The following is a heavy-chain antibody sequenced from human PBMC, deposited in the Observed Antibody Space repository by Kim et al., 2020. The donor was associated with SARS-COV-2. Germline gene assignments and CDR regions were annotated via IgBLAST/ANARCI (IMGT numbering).Heavy chain of an antibody. J-gene: IGHJ4*02. CDR1: GFTFSSYA. CDR2: ISGSGGST. CDR3: ASQKDPDIVVVPAASPYDY. D-gene: IGHD2-2*01. V-gene: IGHV3-23*01. Sequence: GGSLRLSCAASGFTFSSYAMSWVRQAPGKGLEWVSAISGSGGSTYYADSVKGRFTISRDNSKNTLYLQMNSLRAEDTAVYYCASQKDPDIVVVPAASPYDYWGQGTLVTVSS.